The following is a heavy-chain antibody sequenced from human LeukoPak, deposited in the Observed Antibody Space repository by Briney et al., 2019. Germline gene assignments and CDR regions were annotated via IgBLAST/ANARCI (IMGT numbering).Heavy chain of an antibody. J-gene: IGHJ3*02. CDR1: GYTFTGYY. D-gene: IGHD3-22*01. CDR2: INPNSGGT. V-gene: IGHV1-2*04. CDR3: ARGGLYCDSSPDAFDI. Sequence: GASVKVSCKASGYTFTGYYMRWVRQAPGQGLEWMGWINPNSGGTNYAQKFQGWVTMTRDTSISTAYMELSRLRSDDTAVYYCARGGLYCDSSPDAFDIWGQGTMVTVSS.